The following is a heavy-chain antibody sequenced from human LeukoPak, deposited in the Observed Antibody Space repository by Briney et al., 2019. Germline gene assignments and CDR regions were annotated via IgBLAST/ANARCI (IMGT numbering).Heavy chain of an antibody. CDR2: MSPHSGHT. Sequence: GASVNVSFKTSGYTFTSYDINWVRQAPGQGLEWMGWMSPHSGHTGYAQKFQGRVTMTRDTSISTAYMELNSLTSEDTAVYYCTRERDSWDLIDWGGQGTLVTVSS. J-gene: IGHJ4*02. V-gene: IGHV1-8*01. D-gene: IGHD1-26*01. CDR3: TRERDSWDLIDW. CDR1: GYTFTSYD.